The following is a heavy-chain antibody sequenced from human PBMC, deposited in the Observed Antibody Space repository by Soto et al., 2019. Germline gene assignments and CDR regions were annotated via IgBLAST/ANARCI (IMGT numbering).Heavy chain of an antibody. CDR3: ARILRDSQGWYPRDF. Sequence: PSETLSLTCEVSGYSISSSNWWSWIRQPPGKGLEWIGYISNSGSTSYNPSLESRVTVSVDTAKNEFSLKLNSVTAADTATYYCARILRDSQGWYPRDFWGQGTLVTVSS. V-gene: IGHV4-28*01. CDR1: GYSISSSNW. D-gene: IGHD6-19*01. J-gene: IGHJ4*02. CDR2: ISNSGST.